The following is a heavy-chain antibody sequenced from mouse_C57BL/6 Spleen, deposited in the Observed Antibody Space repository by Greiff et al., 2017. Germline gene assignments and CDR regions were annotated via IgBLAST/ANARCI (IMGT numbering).Heavy chain of an antibody. J-gene: IGHJ4*01. V-gene: IGHV1-59*01. CDR2: IDPSDSYT. D-gene: IGHD6-1*01. CDR3: AVNPYYYAMDY. CDR1: GYTFTSYW. Sequence: QVQLQQSGAELVRPGTSVKLSCKASGYTFTSYWMHWVKQRPGQGLEWIGVIDPSDSYTNYNQKFKGKATLTVDTSSSTAYMQLSSLTSEDSAVYYCAVNPYYYAMDYWGQGTSVTVSS.